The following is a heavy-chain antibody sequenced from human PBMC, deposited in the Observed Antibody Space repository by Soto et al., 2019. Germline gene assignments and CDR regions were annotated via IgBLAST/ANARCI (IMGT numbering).Heavy chain of an antibody. CDR3: AKGPHYYGSGSQYGMDV. D-gene: IGHD3-10*01. Sequence: EVQLLESGGGLVQPGGSLRLSCAASGFTFSSYAMSWVRQAPGKGLEWVSAISGSGGSTYYADSVKGRFTISRDNYKNTLYLQMNGLRAEDTAVYYCAKGPHYYGSGSQYGMDVWGQGTTVTVSS. J-gene: IGHJ6*02. CDR1: GFTFSSYA. V-gene: IGHV3-23*01. CDR2: ISGSGGST.